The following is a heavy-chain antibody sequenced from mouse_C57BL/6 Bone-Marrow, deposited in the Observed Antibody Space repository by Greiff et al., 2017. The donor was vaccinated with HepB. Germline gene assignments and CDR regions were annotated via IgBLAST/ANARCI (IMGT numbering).Heavy chain of an antibody. CDR3: TTDCGNYEYYAMGY. CDR2: IDPENGDT. J-gene: IGHJ4*01. Sequence: VQLQQSGAELVRPGASLKLSCTASGFNINDDSMHWVKQSPEQGLEWIGCIDPENGDTDYASNFQGQSTITADTSSHTAYLQLSSLTSEDTAVYYCTTDCGNYEYYAMGYWGQGASVTVSS. V-gene: IGHV14-4*01. D-gene: IGHD2-1*01. CDR1: GFNINDDS.